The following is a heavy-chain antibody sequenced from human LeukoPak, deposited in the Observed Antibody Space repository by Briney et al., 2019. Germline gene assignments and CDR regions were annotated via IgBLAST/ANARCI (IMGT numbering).Heavy chain of an antibody. Sequence: GRSLRLSCAASGFTFDDYAMHWLRQAPGKGLEWVSGISWNSDSIGYADSVKGRFTISRDNAKNSLYLQMNSLSPEDMALYYCAKDTSGWYIGYFDYWGQGTLVTVSS. CDR1: GFTFDDYA. V-gene: IGHV3-9*03. J-gene: IGHJ4*02. CDR2: ISWNSDSI. D-gene: IGHD6-19*01. CDR3: AKDTSGWYIGYFDY.